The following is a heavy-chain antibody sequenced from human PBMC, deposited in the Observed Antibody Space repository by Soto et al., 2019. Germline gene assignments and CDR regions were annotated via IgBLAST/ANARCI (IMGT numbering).Heavy chain of an antibody. CDR3: ARGEGGGSGSPSRCNSSGFHV. CDR2: ISAGGDMT. Sequence: DVQLLESGGNLVQPGGSLTLSCSASGFTLSSYAMSWVRQAPGKGLEWVSSISAGGDMTYNSDSVKGRFTISRDNSNNAVFLQMPSLRIEDTALYYCARGEGGGSGSPSRCNSSGFHVWGPGANVT. V-gene: IGHV3-23*01. D-gene: IGHD3-10*01. J-gene: IGHJ6*02. CDR1: GFTLSSYA.